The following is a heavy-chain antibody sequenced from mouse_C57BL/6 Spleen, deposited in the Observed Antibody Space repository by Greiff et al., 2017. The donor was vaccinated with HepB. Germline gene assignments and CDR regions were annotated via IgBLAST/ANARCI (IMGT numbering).Heavy chain of an antibody. V-gene: IGHV1-26*01. Sequence: VQLQQSGPELVKPGASVKISCKASGYTFTDYYMNWVKQSHGKSLEWIGDINPNNGGTSYNQKFKGKATLTVDKSSSTAYMELRSLTSEDSAVYYCARGDSRDYAMDYWGQGTSVTVSS. D-gene: IGHD1-1*01. CDR1: GYTFTDYY. CDR2: INPNNGGT. J-gene: IGHJ4*01. CDR3: ARGDSRDYAMDY.